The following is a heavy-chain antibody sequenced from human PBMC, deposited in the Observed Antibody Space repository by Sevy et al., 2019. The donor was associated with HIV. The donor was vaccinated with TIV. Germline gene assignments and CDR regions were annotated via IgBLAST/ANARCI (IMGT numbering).Heavy chain of an antibody. CDR3: ARAGGDCYSKNECWFVS. J-gene: IGHJ5*01. CDR1: GFTLSAYT. V-gene: IGHV3-48*01. CDR2: ISCSSGTI. D-gene: IGHD2-21*01. Sequence: GGSLRLSCAASGFTLSAYTMNWVRQAPGKGLEWVSYISCSSGTIYYADSVKGQFTISRENAKSSLYLQMNGLRAEDTAVYYCARAGGDCYSKNECWFVSWGQGSLVTVSS.